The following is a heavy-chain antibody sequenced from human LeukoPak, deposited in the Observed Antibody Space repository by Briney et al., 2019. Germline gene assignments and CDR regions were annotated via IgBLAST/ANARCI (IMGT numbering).Heavy chain of an antibody. D-gene: IGHD1-26*01. J-gene: IGHJ4*02. CDR2: IYPGDSDT. Sequence: GESLKIFWKGSGYSLTSYWSVWVRQMPGKGLEWMGIIYPGDSDTRYSPAFQGQVTISADKTISTAYLQWSSLKASDTAMYYCARPYSGSYDYWGQGTLVTVSS. CDR3: ARPYSGSYDY. CDR1: GYSLTSYW. V-gene: IGHV5-51*01.